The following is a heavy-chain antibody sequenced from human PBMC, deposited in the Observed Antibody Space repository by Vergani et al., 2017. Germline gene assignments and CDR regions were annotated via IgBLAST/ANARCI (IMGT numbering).Heavy chain of an antibody. CDR2: MNPNSGNT. J-gene: IGHJ5*02. D-gene: IGHD2-2*01. Sequence: QVQLVQSGAEVKKPGASVKVSCKASGYTFTSYDINWVRQATGQGLEWMGWMNPNSGNTGYAQKFQGRVTMTRNNSISTAYMEQSSLRSEDTAVYYCARGISTSCYFDPWGQGTLVTVSS. V-gene: IGHV1-8*01. CDR3: ARGISTSCYFDP. CDR1: GYTFTSYD.